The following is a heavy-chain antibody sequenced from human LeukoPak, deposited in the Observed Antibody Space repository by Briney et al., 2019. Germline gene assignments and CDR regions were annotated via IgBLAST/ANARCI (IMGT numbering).Heavy chain of an antibody. CDR2: INHSGST. V-gene: IGHV4-34*01. Sequence: NPSETLSLTCAVYGGSFSGYYWSWIRQPPGKGREWIGEINHSGSTNYNTSLKSRVTIAVDTSKNQFSLKLSSVTAADTDVYYCARRDTAMVPPGYNWFDPWGQGTLVTVSS. CDR3: ARRDTAMVPPGYNWFDP. J-gene: IGHJ5*02. CDR1: GGSFSGYY. D-gene: IGHD5-18*01.